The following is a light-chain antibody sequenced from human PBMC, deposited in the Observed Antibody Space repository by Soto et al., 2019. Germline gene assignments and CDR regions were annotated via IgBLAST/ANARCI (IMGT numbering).Light chain of an antibody. CDR3: QQYNSWPPAIT. CDR2: GAS. CDR1: QSISSN. J-gene: IGKJ5*01. V-gene: IGKV3-15*01. Sequence: EIVMTQSPATLSVSPGERATLSCRASQSISSNLAWYQQKPGQAPRLLIFGASTRAFGIPAKFSGSGSGTEFTLTISSLQSEDFAVYYCQQYNSWPPAITFG.